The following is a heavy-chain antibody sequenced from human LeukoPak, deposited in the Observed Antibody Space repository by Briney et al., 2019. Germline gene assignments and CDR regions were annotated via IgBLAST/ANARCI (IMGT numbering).Heavy chain of an antibody. CDR2: MSGTGKTI. Sequence: GGSLRLSCAASGFTFSDFYMHWIRQAPGKGLEWVSYMSGTGKTISDADSLKGRFTISRDNTKNLLFLQVNTPRVEDTATYYCARGGGDYTSRYYMGVWGKGTTVTVSS. J-gene: IGHJ6*03. V-gene: IGHV3-11*04. CDR3: ARGGGDYTSRYYMGV. D-gene: IGHD3-3*01. CDR1: GFTFSDFY.